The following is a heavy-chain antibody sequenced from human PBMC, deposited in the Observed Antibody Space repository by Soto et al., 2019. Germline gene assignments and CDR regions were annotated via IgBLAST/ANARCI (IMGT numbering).Heavy chain of an antibody. D-gene: IGHD2-21*02. CDR3: AKTRSEVVTDTPEFDY. V-gene: IGHV3-23*01. CDR1: GFTFNNYA. J-gene: IGHJ4*02. Sequence: SLRLSCAASGFTFNNYAMIWVRQAPGKGLEWVSYISRSSSTIFYADSVKGRFIISRDNSRNTLYVQMNSLRVEDTAVYYCAKTRSEVVTDTPEFDYWGQGTVVTVSS. CDR2: ISRSSSTI.